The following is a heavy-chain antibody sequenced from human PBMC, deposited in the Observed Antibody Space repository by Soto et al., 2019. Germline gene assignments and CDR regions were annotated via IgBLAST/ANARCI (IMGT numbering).Heavy chain of an antibody. Sequence: QVQLQESGPGLVKPSQTLSLTCTVSGGSISSGDYYWSWIRQPPGKGMEWIGYIYYSGITYYNPSLNSRLTISVDTSQNQFTLNLSSVTAADTAVYYCARGSAYFHTFPFAPWGQGTLVTVSS. CDR2: IYYSGIT. CDR3: ARGSAYFHTFPFAP. D-gene: IGHD3-16*01. CDR1: GGSISSGDYY. V-gene: IGHV4-30-4*01. J-gene: IGHJ5*02.